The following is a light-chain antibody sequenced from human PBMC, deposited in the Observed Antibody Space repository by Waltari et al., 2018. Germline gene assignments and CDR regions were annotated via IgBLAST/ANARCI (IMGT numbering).Light chain of an antibody. CDR3: QQAKSFPLT. J-gene: IGKJ4*01. V-gene: IGKV1-12*01. CDR1: EDIRSW. Sequence: DIQMTQSPSFVSASVGDRVTIFCRATEDIRSWLAWYQQRPGKAPKLLIDAASNLESGVPSRFRGSGSETNFTLTVSSLQPEDFATYYCQQAKSFPLTFGGGTKVEI. CDR2: AAS.